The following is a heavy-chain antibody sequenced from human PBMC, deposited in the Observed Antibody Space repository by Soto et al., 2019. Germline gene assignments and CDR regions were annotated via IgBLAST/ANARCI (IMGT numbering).Heavy chain of an antibody. Sequence: PGGSLRLSCVASGFTFSSYTMTWVRQAPGKGLEWVSDISSSGDNTYYADSVKGRFTISRDNSKNTVYLQMNSLRAEDTALYYCAKGEDSYGFTRFDYWGPGTLVTVSS. CDR1: GFTFSSYT. V-gene: IGHV3-23*01. D-gene: IGHD5-18*01. CDR3: AKGEDSYGFTRFDY. CDR2: ISSSGDNT. J-gene: IGHJ4*02.